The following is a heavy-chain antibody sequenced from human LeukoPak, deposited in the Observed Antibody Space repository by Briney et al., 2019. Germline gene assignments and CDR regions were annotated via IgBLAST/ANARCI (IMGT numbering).Heavy chain of an antibody. J-gene: IGHJ4*02. V-gene: IGHV4-34*01. CDR2: INHSGST. CDR1: GGSFSGYY. Sequence: SETLSLTCAVYGGSFSGYYWSWIRHPPGKGLEWIGEINHSGSTNYNPPLKSRVTISVDTSKNQFSLKLSSVTAADTAVYYCASGRAAAGVSGADYWGQGTLVTVSS. D-gene: IGHD6-13*01. CDR3: ASGRAAAGVSGADY.